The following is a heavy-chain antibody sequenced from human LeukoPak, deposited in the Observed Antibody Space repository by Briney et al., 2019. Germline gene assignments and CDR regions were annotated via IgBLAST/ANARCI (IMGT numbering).Heavy chain of an antibody. D-gene: IGHD2-15*01. J-gene: IGHJ4*02. CDR1: GFTFSSYA. V-gene: IGHV3-23*01. CDR3: AKDASIGVVIDY. CDR2: ISGNGGNT. Sequence: GGSLRLSCTASGFTFSSYAMSWVRQAPGRGLEWVSAISGNGGNTFYADSVKGRFTISRDNSKNTLHLQMDSLRAEDTAVYYCAKDASIGVVIDYWGQGTLVTVSS.